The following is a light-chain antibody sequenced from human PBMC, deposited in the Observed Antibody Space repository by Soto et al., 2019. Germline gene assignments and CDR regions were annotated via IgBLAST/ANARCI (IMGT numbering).Light chain of an antibody. V-gene: IGKV3-15*01. CDR1: QSVSSN. CDR3: QQYNNWPWT. J-gene: IGKJ1*01. Sequence: EIVMTQSPATLSVSPVERFTLSCKASQSVSSNLAWSQQKPGQAPRLLIYGASTRATGIPARFSGSGSGTEFTLTISSLQSEDFAVYYCQQYNNWPWTFGQGTKVDIK. CDR2: GAS.